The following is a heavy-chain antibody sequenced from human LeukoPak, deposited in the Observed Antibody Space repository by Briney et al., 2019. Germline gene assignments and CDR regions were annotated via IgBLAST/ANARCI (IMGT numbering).Heavy chain of an antibody. V-gene: IGHV3-23*01. CDR1: GFILSSYG. CDR3: ARAHGAGGLGYYYMDV. D-gene: IGHD6-19*01. Sequence: GGSLRLSCVASGFILSSYGMSWVRQAPGKGLEWVSAISGSGGSTYYADSVKGRFTISRDNSKNTLYLQMNSLRAEDTALYYCARAHGAGGLGYYYMDVWGKGTTVTISS. J-gene: IGHJ6*03. CDR2: ISGSGGST.